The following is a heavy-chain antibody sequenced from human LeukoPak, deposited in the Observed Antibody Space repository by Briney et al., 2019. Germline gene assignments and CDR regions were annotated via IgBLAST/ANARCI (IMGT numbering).Heavy chain of an antibody. CDR1: GYTFTGYY. D-gene: IGHD6-19*01. CDR3: ARGHRYSSAQGDY. Sequence: ASVKVSCKASGYTFTGYYMHWVRQAPGPGLEWMGWINPNSGGTNYAQKFQGRVTMTRDTSISTAYMELSRLRSDDTAVYYCARGHRYSSAQGDYWGQGTLVTVSS. CDR2: INPNSGGT. J-gene: IGHJ4*02. V-gene: IGHV1-2*02.